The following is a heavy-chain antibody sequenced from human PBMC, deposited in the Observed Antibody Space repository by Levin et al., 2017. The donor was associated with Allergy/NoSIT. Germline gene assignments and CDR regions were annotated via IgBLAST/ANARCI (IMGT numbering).Heavy chain of an antibody. Sequence: GASVKVSCKASGGTFSSYAISWVRQAPGQGLEWMGGIIPIFGTANYAQKFQGRVTITADKSTSTAYMELSSLRSEDTAVYYCARDHSSSIAARVGDYYDYGMDVWGQGTTVTVSS. D-gene: IGHD6-6*01. CDR1: GGTFSSYA. CDR3: ARDHSSSIAARVGDYYDYGMDV. CDR2: IIPIFGTA. V-gene: IGHV1-69*06. J-gene: IGHJ6*02.